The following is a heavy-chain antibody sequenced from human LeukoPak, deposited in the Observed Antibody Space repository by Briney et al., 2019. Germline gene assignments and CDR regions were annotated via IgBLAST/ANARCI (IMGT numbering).Heavy chain of an antibody. CDR3: ARGGWYFDY. CDR1: GFTLSDHW. Sequence: GGSLRLACAASGFTLSDHWMTWVRQAPGKGLEWVAYIKQDGSEKYYVDSVKGRFTISRDNSKNSLYLQMNSLRAEDTAVYYCARGGWYFDYWGQGTLVTVSS. D-gene: IGHD6-19*01. V-gene: IGHV3-7*04. CDR2: IKQDGSEK. J-gene: IGHJ4*02.